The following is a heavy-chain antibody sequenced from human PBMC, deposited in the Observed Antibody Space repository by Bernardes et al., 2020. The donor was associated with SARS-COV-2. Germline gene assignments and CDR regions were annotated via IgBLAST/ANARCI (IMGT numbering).Heavy chain of an antibody. CDR1: GGSISSHTYS. V-gene: IGHV4-39*01. J-gene: IGHJ1*01. D-gene: IGHD3-22*01. Sequence: VTLSLTCSVSGGSISSHTYSGAWFRQPPGRGLEWIASLYYSGSTSSNPSLQSRVIISGDTSKNQFPLQLTSVTAADTAGYYCARGGYYYDNSGYSARGQHFQHWGQGAQVIVSS. CDR3: ARGGYYYDNSGYSARGQHFQH. CDR2: LYYSGST.